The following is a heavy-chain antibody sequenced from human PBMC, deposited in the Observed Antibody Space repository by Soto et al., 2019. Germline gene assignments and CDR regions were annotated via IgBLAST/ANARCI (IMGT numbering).Heavy chain of an antibody. CDR1: GGTFSSYT. CDR3: ARGNHRWLQLWYFDL. CDR2: IIPIFGTA. D-gene: IGHD5-12*01. V-gene: IGHV1-69*12. Sequence: QVQLVQSGAEVKKPGSSVTVSCKASGGTFSSYTISWVRQAPGQGLEWMGGIIPIFGTANYAQKFQGRVTVIADASTSRAFMELSSLRSEDTAVYYCARGNHRWLQLWYFDLCGRGTLVTVSS. J-gene: IGHJ2*01.